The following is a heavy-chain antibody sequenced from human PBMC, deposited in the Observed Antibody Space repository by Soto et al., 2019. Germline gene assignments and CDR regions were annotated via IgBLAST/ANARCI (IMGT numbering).Heavy chain of an antibody. Sequence: EVQLVESGGGLVKPGGSLRLSCAASGFTFSNAWMSWVRQAPGKGLEWVGRIKSKTDGGTTDYAAPVKGRFTISRDDSKNTLYLQMNSLKTEDTAVYYCTTDISGGSCYVWSTAADCGFDPWGQGTLVTVSS. J-gene: IGHJ5*02. CDR3: TTDISGGSCYVWSTAADCGFDP. D-gene: IGHD2-15*01. V-gene: IGHV3-15*01. CDR1: GFTFSNAW. CDR2: IKSKTDGGTT.